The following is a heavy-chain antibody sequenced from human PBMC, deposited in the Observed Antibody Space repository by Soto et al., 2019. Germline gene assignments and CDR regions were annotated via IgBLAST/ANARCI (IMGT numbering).Heavy chain of an antibody. CDR2: INAGNGNT. D-gene: IGHD6-13*01. V-gene: IGHV1-3*01. Sequence: ASVKVSCKASGYTFTSYAMHWVRQAPGQRLEWMGWINAGNGNTKYSQKFQGRVTITRDTSASTAYMGLSSLRSEDTAVYYCARGYSSRWYRGADAFDILGQGTMVTVSS. CDR1: GYTFTSYA. CDR3: ARGYSSRWYRGADAFDI. J-gene: IGHJ3*02.